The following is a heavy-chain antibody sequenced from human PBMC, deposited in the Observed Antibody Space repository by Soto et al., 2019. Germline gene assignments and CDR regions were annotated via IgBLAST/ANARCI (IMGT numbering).Heavy chain of an antibody. CDR3: ARDHRGTMVRGVISDYYYGMDV. CDR1: GGSISSGDYY. CDR2: IYYSGST. V-gene: IGHV4-61*08. D-gene: IGHD3-10*01. Sequence: PSETLSLTCTFSGGSISSGDYYWSWIRQPPGKGLEWIGYIYYSGSTNYNPSLKSRVTISVDTSKNQFSLKLSSVTAADTAVYYCARDHRGTMVRGVISDYYYGMDVWGQGTTVTVS. J-gene: IGHJ6*02.